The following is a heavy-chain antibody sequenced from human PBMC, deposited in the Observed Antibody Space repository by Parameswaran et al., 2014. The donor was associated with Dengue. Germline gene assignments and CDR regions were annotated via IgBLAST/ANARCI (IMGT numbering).Heavy chain of an antibody. V-gene: IGHV3-15*01. J-gene: IGHJ3*02. CDR2: IKSKTDGGTT. CDR3: TTVSPRLFDI. Sequence: VRQDARERGWTWVGRIKSKTDGGTTDYAAPVKGRFTISRDDSKNTLYLQMNSLKTEDTAVYYCTTVSPRLFDIWGQGTMVTVSS. D-gene: IGHD4-11*01.